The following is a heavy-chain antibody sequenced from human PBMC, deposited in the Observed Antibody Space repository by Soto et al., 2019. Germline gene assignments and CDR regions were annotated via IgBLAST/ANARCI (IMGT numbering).Heavy chain of an antibody. CDR1: GFTFSSYA. Sequence: GGSLRLSCAASGFTFSSYAMSWLRQAPGKGLEWVSAISGSGGSTYYADSVKGRFTISRDNSKNTLYLQMNSLRAEDTAVDYCAKEFYDFWSGYFPYFDYWGQGTLVTVSS. J-gene: IGHJ4*02. D-gene: IGHD3-3*01. CDR2: ISGSGGST. V-gene: IGHV3-23*01. CDR3: AKEFYDFWSGYFPYFDY.